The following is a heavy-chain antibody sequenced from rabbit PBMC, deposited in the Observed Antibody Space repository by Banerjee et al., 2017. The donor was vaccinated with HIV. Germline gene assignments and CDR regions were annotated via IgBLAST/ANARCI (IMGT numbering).Heavy chain of an antibody. Sequence: QEQLVESGGGLVQPEGSLTLTCKASGFDFSSSYDMCWVRQAPGKGLEWIACIYLGSSGYTDYAIWAKGRFTISKTSSTTVTLQMTSLTAADTATYFCARGDYGDYGHFNLWGPGTLVTVS. CDR3: ARGDYGDYGHFNL. V-gene: IGHV1S45*01. D-gene: IGHD2-1*01. CDR1: GFDFSSSYD. J-gene: IGHJ4*01. CDR2: IYLGSSGYT.